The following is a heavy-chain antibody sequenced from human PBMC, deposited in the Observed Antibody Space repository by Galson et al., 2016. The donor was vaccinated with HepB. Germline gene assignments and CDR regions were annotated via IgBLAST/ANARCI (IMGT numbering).Heavy chain of an antibody. J-gene: IGHJ4*02. D-gene: IGHD7-27*01. V-gene: IGHV3-53*01. Sequence: SLRLSCAASGFTVSSNYMNWVRQAPGKGLEWVSIIYVGGSTYYADSVRGRFTISRDNSKSTLYLQMNSLRAEDTVVYYCAGSGDYYYFDYWGQGTLVTVSS. CDR2: IYVGGST. CDR3: AGSGDYYYFDY. CDR1: GFTVSSNY.